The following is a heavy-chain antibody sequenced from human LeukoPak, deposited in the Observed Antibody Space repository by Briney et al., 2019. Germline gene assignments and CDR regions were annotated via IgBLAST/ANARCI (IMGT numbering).Heavy chain of an antibody. J-gene: IGHJ4*02. D-gene: IGHD3-22*01. Sequence: GGSLRLSCSASGFTFSSYAMSWVRQAPGVGLEWVSAISGGGGSTWYADSVKGRFTISRDNSKNTLYMQMNSLRAEDTAVYYCAKDSYDSSGSRYDYWGQGTLVTVSS. CDR1: GFTFSSYA. CDR3: AKDSYDSSGSRYDY. V-gene: IGHV3-23*01. CDR2: ISGGGGST.